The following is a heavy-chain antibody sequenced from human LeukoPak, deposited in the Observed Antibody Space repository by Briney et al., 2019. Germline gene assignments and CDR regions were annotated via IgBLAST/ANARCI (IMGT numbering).Heavy chain of an antibody. V-gene: IGHV1-8*02. CDR2: MNPNSGNT. Sequence: ASVKVYCKASGYTFTSYAMHWVRQATGQGLEWMGWMNPNSGNTGYAQKFQGRVTMTRNTSISTAYMELSSLRSEDTAVYYCARAGRSMKRIGYCSSTSCYVLDYWGQGTLVTVSS. CDR3: ARAGRSMKRIGYCSSTSCYVLDY. J-gene: IGHJ4*02. D-gene: IGHD2-2*01. CDR1: GYTFTSYA.